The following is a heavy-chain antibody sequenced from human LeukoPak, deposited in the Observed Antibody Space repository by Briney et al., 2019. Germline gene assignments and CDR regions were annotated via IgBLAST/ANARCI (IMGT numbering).Heavy chain of an antibody. CDR1: GFTFSSYS. D-gene: IGHD3-16*02. CDR2: ISSSSSYI. CDR3: ARVGRGLSAFDI. Sequence: GGSLRLSCAASGFTFSSYSMNWVRQAPGKELEWVSSISSSSSYIYYADSVKGRFTISRDNAKNSLYLQMNSLRAEDTAVYYCARVGRGLSAFDIWGQGTMVTVSS. V-gene: IGHV3-21*01. J-gene: IGHJ3*02.